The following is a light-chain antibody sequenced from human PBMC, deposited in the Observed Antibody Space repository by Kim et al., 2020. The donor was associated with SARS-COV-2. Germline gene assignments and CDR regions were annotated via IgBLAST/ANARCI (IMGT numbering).Light chain of an antibody. CDR2: RNS. J-gene: IGLJ3*02. CDR3: AAWDDSLSESL. Sequence: GQRVTISCSGSSSNIGINYVYWYQHLPGTAPKLLIYRNSQRPSGVPDRFSGSKSGTSASLAISGLRSEDEADYYCAAWDDSLSESLFGGGTQLTVL. CDR1: SSNIGINY. V-gene: IGLV1-47*01.